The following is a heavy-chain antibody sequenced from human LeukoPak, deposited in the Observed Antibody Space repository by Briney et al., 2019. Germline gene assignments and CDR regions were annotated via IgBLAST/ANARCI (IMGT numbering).Heavy chain of an antibody. CDR2: IYYSGRT. CDR3: AXXXGYIVVVTAQRPLDY. Sequence: SETLSLTCTVSGGSISSYYWSWIRQPPGKGLEWIGYIYYSGRTNYNPSLKSRVTISVDTSKNQFSLKLSSVTAADTAVYYCAXXXGYIVVVTAQRPLDYWGQGTLVTVSS. D-gene: IGHD2-21*02. J-gene: IGHJ4*02. CDR1: GGSISSYY. V-gene: IGHV4-59*12.